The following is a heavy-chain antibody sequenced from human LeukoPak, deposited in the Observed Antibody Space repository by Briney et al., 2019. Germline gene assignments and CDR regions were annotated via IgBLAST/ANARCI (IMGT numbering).Heavy chain of an antibody. CDR2: IYYSGST. J-gene: IGHJ4*02. CDR1: GGSVSSGSYY. V-gene: IGHV4-61*01. Sequence: SETLSLTCTVSGGSVSSGSYYWSWIRQPPGEGLEWIGFIYYSGSTNYNPSLKSRVTISVDTSKNQFSLKLSSVTAADTAEYYCAREETSIYDSSGYYYDYWGQGTLVTVSS. D-gene: IGHD3-22*01. CDR3: AREETSIYDSSGYYYDY.